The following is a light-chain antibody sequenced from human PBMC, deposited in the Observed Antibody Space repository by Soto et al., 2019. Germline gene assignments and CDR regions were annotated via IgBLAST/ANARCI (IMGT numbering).Light chain of an antibody. CDR3: GTWDSSLSAAV. CDR2: DNN. V-gene: IGLV1-51*01. J-gene: IGLJ7*01. Sequence: QSVLTQPPSVSAAPGQKVTISCSGASSNIGDNYVSWYQQLPGTVPKLLIYDNNKRPSRIPDRFSGSKSGTSGTLDITGLQTGDEADYYCGTWDSSLSAAVFGGGTQLTVL. CDR1: SSNIGDNY.